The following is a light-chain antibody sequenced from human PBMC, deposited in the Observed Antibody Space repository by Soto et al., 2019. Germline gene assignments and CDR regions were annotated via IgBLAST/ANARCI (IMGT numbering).Light chain of an antibody. V-gene: IGLV1-47*01. CDR3: TVWDDSLRGRL. CDR1: SSNIEGNY. J-gene: IGLJ2*01. CDR2: RNH. Sequence: QSVVTQPPSASGTPGQRVTLTCSGSSSNIEGNYVYWYQQVPGTAPRLLIYRNHQRPSGVPDRFSGSKSGASASLTISALRSEDEGDYYCTVWDDSLRGRLFGGGTKLTVL.